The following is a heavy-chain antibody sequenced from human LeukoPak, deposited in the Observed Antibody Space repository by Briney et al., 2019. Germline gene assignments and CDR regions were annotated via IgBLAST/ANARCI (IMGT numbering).Heavy chain of an antibody. Sequence: SETLSLTCTVSGYSISSGDYWGWIRQPPGKGLEWIGSIYHSGRTYYNPSLKSRVTISVDTSKNQVSLILTSVTAADTAVYYCARDSGSYGTWIDYWGQGTLVTVSS. V-gene: IGHV4-38-2*02. J-gene: IGHJ4*02. CDR2: IYHSGRT. D-gene: IGHD1-26*01. CDR3: ARDSGSYGTWIDY. CDR1: GYSISSGDY.